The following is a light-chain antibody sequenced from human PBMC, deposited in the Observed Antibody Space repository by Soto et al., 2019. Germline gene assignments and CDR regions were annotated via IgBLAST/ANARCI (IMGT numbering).Light chain of an antibody. CDR3: QQYDSYPPIT. J-gene: IGKJ5*01. CDR1: QGIRNF. CDR2: GAS. V-gene: IGKV1-16*01. Sequence: DIRMTQSPSSLSASVGDRVTITCRASQGIRNFLAWFQQKAGEAPKSLIYGASSLQSGVPSRFSGSRSGTDFTLTISSLQPEDSATYYCQQYDSYPPITFGQGTRLEIK.